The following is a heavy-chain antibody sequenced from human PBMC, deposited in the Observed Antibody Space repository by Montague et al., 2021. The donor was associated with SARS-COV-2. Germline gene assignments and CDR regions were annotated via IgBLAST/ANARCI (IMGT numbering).Heavy chain of an antibody. CDR2: IYWDDDK. V-gene: IGHV2-70*01. Sequence: PALVKPTQTLTLTCTFSGISLSTSGVGVALIRQPPGKALEWPALIYWDDDKYYSTSLKTRLTISKDTSKNQVALTMTNMDPVDTATYYCARITFNRGIYLATGLYYGMDVRGQGTTVTVSS. CDR3: ARITFNRGIYLATGLYYGMDV. J-gene: IGHJ6*02. D-gene: IGHD2/OR15-2a*01. CDR1: GISLSTSGVG.